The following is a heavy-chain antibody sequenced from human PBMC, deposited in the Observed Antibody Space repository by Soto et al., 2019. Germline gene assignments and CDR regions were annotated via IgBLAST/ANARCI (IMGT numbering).Heavy chain of an antibody. CDR2: IYYSGST. J-gene: IGHJ6*03. CDR1: GGSISSGGYY. D-gene: IGHD2-15*01. Sequence: SETLSLTCTVSGGSISSGGYYWSWIRQHPGKGLEWIGYIYYSGSTYYNPSLKSRVTISVDTSKNQFSLKLSSVTAADTAVYYCARDIGGGRTYYMDVWGKGTTVTVSS. V-gene: IGHV4-31*03. CDR3: ARDIGGGRTYYMDV.